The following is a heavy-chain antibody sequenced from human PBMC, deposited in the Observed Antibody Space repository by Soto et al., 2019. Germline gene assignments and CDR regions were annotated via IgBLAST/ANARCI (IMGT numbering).Heavy chain of an antibody. V-gene: IGHV3-64*01. CDR3: ARDRDLDSGWPSGAFDI. J-gene: IGHJ3*02. Sequence: GGSLRLSCAASGFTFSSYAMHWVRQAPGKGLEYVSAISSNGGSTYYANSVKGRFTISRDNSKNTLYLQMGSLRAEDMAVYYCARDRDLDSGWPSGAFDIWGQGTMVTVSS. CDR2: ISSNGGST. CDR1: GFTFSSYA. D-gene: IGHD6-19*01.